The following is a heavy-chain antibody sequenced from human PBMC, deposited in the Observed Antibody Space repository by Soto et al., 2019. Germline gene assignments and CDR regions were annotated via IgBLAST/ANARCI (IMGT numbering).Heavy chain of an antibody. V-gene: IGHV3-53*01. CDR1: GFTVSSNY. D-gene: IGHD1-26*01. Sequence: GGSLRLSCAASGFTVSSNYMSWVRQAPGKGLEWVSVIYSGGSTYYADSVKGRFTISRDNSKNTLYLQMNSLRAEDTAVYYCARTRSGSYPTRGMDVWGQGTTVTVSS. J-gene: IGHJ6*02. CDR2: IYSGGST. CDR3: ARTRSGSYPTRGMDV.